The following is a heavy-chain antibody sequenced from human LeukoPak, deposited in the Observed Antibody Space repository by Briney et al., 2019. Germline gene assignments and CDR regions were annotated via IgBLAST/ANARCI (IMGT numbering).Heavy chain of an antibody. CDR3: EGPELVY. CDR2: INSAGTST. V-gene: IGHV3-74*01. Sequence: GGSLRLSCAASGFTFNKYWMHWVRQAPGKGLVWVSRINSAGTSTSYAASVKGRFTIFRDNAKNTLYLQMNGLRAEDTGVYYCEGPELVYWGQGTLVSVPS. CDR1: GFTFNKYW. D-gene: IGHD1-7*01. J-gene: IGHJ4*02.